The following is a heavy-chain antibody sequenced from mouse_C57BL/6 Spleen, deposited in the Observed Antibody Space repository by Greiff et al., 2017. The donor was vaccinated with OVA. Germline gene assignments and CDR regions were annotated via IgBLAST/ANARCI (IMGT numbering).Heavy chain of an antibody. CDR2: INPNSGTT. CDR3: ARRGSNCESGAMDY. CDR1: GYSFTDYN. Sequence: EVQLQQSGPELVKPGASVKISCKASGYSFTDYNMNWVKQSNGKSLEWIGVINPNSGTTSYNQKFKGKATLTVDQSSSTAYMQLNSLTSEDSAVYYCARRGSNCESGAMDYWGQGTSVTVSS. D-gene: IGHD1-3*01. V-gene: IGHV1-39*01. J-gene: IGHJ4*01.